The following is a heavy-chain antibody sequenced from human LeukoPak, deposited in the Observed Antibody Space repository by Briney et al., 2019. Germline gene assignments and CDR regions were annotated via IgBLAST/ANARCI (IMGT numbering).Heavy chain of an antibody. CDR1: GYTFTSYD. D-gene: IGHD3-10*01. V-gene: IGHV1-8*01. J-gene: IGHJ4*02. CDR2: MNPNSGNT. CDR3: ARRPPFRLTMVRAYDY. Sequence: ASVKVSCKASGYTFTSYDINWVRQATGQGLEWMGWMNPNSGNTGYAQKFQGRVTMTRNNSISTAYMELSSLRSEDTAVYYCARRPPFRLTMVRAYDYWGQGTLVTVSS.